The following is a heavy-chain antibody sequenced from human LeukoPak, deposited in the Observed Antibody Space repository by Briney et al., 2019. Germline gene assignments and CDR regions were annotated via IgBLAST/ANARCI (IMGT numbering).Heavy chain of an antibody. J-gene: IGHJ4*02. Sequence: SETPSLTCDVFGDSINNTYFWGWIRRPPGKGLQWIGSIDQGGNTYFESSLKGRVYLSVDTSKNQFSLTLTPVTDADTAIYHCVREVRYHDDSGYPDSWGQGTLVIVSS. CDR3: VREVRYHDDSGYPDS. CDR1: GDSINNTYF. CDR2: IDQGGNT. V-gene: IGHV4-38-2*02. D-gene: IGHD3-22*01.